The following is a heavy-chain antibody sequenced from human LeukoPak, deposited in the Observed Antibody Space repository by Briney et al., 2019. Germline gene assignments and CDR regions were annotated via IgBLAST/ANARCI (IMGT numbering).Heavy chain of an antibody. J-gene: IGHJ5*02. Sequence: GGSLRLSCVASGFTLRSYTMNWVRQAPGKGLEWISYISIDSSTMFYADSVEGRFTISRDNGKNSLFLQMDSLRAEDTALYYCARGPPLFDPWGQGTLVTVSS. CDR2: ISIDSSTM. V-gene: IGHV3-48*01. CDR3: ARGPPLFDP. CDR1: GFTLRSYT.